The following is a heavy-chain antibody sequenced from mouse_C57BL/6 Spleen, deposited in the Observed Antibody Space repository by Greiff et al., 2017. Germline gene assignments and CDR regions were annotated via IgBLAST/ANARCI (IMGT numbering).Heavy chain of an antibody. CDR3: ARFGDYDGDY. J-gene: IGHJ2*01. D-gene: IGHD2-4*01. CDR1: GYTFTSNW. V-gene: IGHV1-64*01. Sequence: QVQLQQPGAELVKPGASVKLSCKASGYTFTSNWMHWVKQRPGQGLEWIGMIHPNSGSTNYNEKFKSKATLTVDKSSSTAYMQLSSLTSEDSAVYYCARFGDYDGDYWGQGTTLTVSS. CDR2: IHPNSGST.